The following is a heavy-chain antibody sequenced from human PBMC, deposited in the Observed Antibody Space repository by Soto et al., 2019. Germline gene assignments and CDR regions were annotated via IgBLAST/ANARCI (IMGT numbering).Heavy chain of an antibody. CDR3: ARVSSGSPLAYYYAMDV. D-gene: IGHD1-26*01. Sequence: SVKVSCKASGGTFSSYAISWVRQAPGQGLEWMGGIIPIFGTANYAQKFQGRVTITADESTSTAYMELSSLRSEDTAVYYCARVSSGSPLAYYYAMDVSGQGTMVTVSS. CDR1: GGTFSSYA. V-gene: IGHV1-69*13. J-gene: IGHJ6*02. CDR2: IIPIFGTA.